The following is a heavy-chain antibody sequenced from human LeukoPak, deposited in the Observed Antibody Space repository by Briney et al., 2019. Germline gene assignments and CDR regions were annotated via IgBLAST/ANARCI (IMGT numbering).Heavy chain of an antibody. D-gene: IGHD1-26*01. CDR2: INSRSTHT. J-gene: IGHJ4*02. CDR3: ARGGGSYSY. Sequence: GGSLRLSCAGSGFTFSRDAMNWVRQAPGKGLEWVSSINSRSTHTAYADSVKGRFTIPRDNGNNSVFLQMNSLGVDDTAIYFCARGGGSYSYWGQGVRVTVSS. V-gene: IGHV3-21*01. CDR1: GFTFSRDA.